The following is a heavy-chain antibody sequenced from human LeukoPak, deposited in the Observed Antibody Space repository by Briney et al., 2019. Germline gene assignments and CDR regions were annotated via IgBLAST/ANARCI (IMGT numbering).Heavy chain of an antibody. V-gene: IGHV1-8*03. CDR2: MNPNSGNT. Sequence: ASVKVSCKASGYTFTSYDINWVRQATGQGLEWMGWMNPNSGNTGYAQKFQGRVTITRNTSISTAYMELSRLRSDDTAVYYCARDQSIAAAGTYQGNGMDVWGQGTTVTVSS. J-gene: IGHJ6*02. CDR1: GYTFTSYD. CDR3: ARDQSIAAAGTYQGNGMDV. D-gene: IGHD6-13*01.